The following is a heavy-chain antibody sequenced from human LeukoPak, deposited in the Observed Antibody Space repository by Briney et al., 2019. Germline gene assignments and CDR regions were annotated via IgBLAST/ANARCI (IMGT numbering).Heavy chain of an antibody. CDR2: IKQDGSEK. J-gene: IGHJ2*01. D-gene: IGHD3-22*01. CDR3: ARGYYWYDSSAPWCFDL. Sequence: GGSLRLSCAASGFTFSSYWMSWVRQAPGKGLEWVANIKQDGSEKYYVDSVKGRFTISRDNAKNSLYLQMNSLRAEDTAVYYCARGYYWYDSSAPWCFDLWGRGTLVTVSS. CDR1: GFTFSSYW. V-gene: IGHV3-7*01.